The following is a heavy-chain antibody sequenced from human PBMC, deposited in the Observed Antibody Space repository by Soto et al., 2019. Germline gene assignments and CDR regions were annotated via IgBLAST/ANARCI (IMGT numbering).Heavy chain of an antibody. CDR3: ARLVYDTRLNYMYFDF. CDR1: GVSISSGNW. J-gene: IGHJ4*02. D-gene: IGHD2-8*01. Sequence: SETQSLTCAVSGVSISSGNWWTWVRQTPQRGLEYIGEIFHDGTANYYPSFERRVAISVDTSKNQFSLKLTSVAAADTAIYFCARLVYDTRLNYMYFDFWGQGALVTVSS. V-gene: IGHV4-4*02. CDR2: IFHDGTA.